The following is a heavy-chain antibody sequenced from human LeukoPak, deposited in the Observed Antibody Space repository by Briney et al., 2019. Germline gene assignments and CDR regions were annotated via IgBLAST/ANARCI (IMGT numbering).Heavy chain of an antibody. CDR3: ATSSEEGYSYGSDIDY. CDR2: INPNSGGT. V-gene: IGHV1-2*06. CDR1: GYTFTAYY. Sequence: ASVKVSCKASGYTFTAYYMYWVRQAPGQGLECMGRINPNSGGTNYARKFQGRVTMTRDTSISTAYMELSRLRSDDTAVYYCATSSEEGYSYGSDIDYWGQGTLVTVSS. D-gene: IGHD5-18*01. J-gene: IGHJ4*02.